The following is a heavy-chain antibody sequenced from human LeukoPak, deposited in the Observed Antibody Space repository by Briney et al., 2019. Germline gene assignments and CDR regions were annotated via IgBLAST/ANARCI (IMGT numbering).Heavy chain of an antibody. CDR1: GFGFSNYV. J-gene: IGHJ4*02. V-gene: IGHV3-33*01. Sequence: GGSLRLSCEASGFGFSNYVMHWVRQAPGKGLEWVAVIWYNSNNKYYADSVKGRFTVSSDNAKNTLYLQMNSLRVEDMGTYYCARENSRRSWSPSYFDVWGQGALV. CDR2: IWYNSNNK. D-gene: IGHD5-18*01. CDR3: ARENSRRSWSPSYFDV.